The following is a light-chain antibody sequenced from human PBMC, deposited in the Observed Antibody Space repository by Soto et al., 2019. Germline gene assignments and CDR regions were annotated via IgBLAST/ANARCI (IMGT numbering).Light chain of an antibody. Sequence: DIQVTQSPSSLSASLGARVTITCRANQAIVVCLAWFQQQPGKVPKLLSHAASDLQSGVPSRFSGSGSGTDFNRTISSLQPEDIATYYCQKYNRAPLTFGGGTKVEI. CDR2: AAS. CDR3: QKYNRAPLT. CDR1: QAIVVC. J-gene: IGKJ4*01. V-gene: IGKV1-27*01.